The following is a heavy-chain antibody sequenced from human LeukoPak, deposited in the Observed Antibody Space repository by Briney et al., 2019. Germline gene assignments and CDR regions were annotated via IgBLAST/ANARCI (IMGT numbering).Heavy chain of an antibody. D-gene: IGHD2-2*02. J-gene: IGHJ6*03. Sequence: PGGSLRLSCAVSGFTFNEYVMSWVRQAPGSGLEWVSAVSSSGFSTYYADSVKGRFTISRDNFKNTLYLQMNSLRAEDTAVYYCARDHCSSTSCYTDHYYYYMDVWGKGTTVTVSS. CDR1: GFTFNEYV. V-gene: IGHV3-23*01. CDR3: ARDHCSSTSCYTDHYYYYMDV. CDR2: VSSSGFST.